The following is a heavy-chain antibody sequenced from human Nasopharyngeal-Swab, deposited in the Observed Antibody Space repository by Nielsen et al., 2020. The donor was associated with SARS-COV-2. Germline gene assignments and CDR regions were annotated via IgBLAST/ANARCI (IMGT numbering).Heavy chain of an antibody. Sequence: ASVKVSCKASGYTFTGYYMHWVRQAPGQGLEWMGRINPNSGGTNYAQKLQGRVTMTTDTSTSTAYMELRSLRSDDTAVYYCARENYDILTGSYYYYYYYMDVWGKGTTVTVSS. D-gene: IGHD3-9*01. CDR3: ARENYDILTGSYYYYYYYMDV. CDR2: INPNSGGT. J-gene: IGHJ6*03. CDR1: GYTFTGYY. V-gene: IGHV1-2*06.